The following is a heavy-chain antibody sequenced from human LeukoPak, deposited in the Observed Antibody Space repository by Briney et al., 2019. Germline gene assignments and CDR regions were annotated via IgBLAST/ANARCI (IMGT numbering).Heavy chain of an antibody. Sequence: SETLSLTCSVSGGSVTSYYWNWVRQTPGKELEWIGYIYYSGTTNYNPSLNSRVTISLDASNKQLSLTLNSVTAADTAVYYCASLELIGEKRGAFHTWGQGTMVTVSS. J-gene: IGHJ3*02. CDR2: IYYSGTT. CDR3: ASLELIGEKRGAFHT. CDR1: GGSVTSYY. D-gene: IGHD1-26*01. V-gene: IGHV4-59*02.